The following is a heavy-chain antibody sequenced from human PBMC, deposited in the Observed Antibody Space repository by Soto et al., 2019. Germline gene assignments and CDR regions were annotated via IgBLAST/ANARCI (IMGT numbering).Heavy chain of an antibody. D-gene: IGHD2-2*01. CDR3: ARGFHNCSSTGCYFDY. CDR1: GGSFSGYY. CDR2: INHSGST. J-gene: IGHJ4*02. V-gene: IGHV4-34*01. Sequence: QVQLQQWGAGLLKPSETLSLTCAVYGGSFSGYYWSWIRQPPGKGLEWIGEINHSGSTDYNPSLKSRVTISVDTSRNQVSLKLISVTAADTAVYYCARGFHNCSSTGCYFDYWGQGTLVTVSS.